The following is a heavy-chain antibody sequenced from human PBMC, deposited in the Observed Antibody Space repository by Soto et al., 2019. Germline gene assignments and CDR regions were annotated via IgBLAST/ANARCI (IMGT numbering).Heavy chain of an antibody. CDR3: AKIAAAGFYYYYGMDV. J-gene: IGHJ6*02. D-gene: IGHD6-13*01. CDR2: ISGSGGST. Sequence: PGGSLRLSCAASGFTFSSYAMSWVRQAPGKGLEWVSAISGSGGSTYYADSVKGRFTISRDNSKNTLYLQMNSLRAEDTAVYYCAKIAAAGFYYYYGMDVWGQGTTVTV. CDR1: GFTFSSYA. V-gene: IGHV3-23*01.